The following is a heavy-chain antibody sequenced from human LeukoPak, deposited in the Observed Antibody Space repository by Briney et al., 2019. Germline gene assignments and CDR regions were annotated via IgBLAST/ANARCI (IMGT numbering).Heavy chain of an antibody. CDR1: GGTFSSYA. CDR2: IIPIFGTA. V-gene: IGHV1-69*06. D-gene: IGHD3-10*01. CDR3: ARDRDMVRGVQNWFDP. J-gene: IGHJ5*02. Sequence: SVKVSCKASGGTFSSYAISWVRQAPGQGLEWMGGIIPIFGTANYAQKFQGRVTITADKSTSTAYMELSSLRSEDTAAYYCARDRDMVRGVQNWFDPWGQGTLVTVSS.